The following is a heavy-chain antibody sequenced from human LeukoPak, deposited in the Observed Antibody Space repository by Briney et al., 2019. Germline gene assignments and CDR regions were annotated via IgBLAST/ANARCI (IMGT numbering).Heavy chain of an antibody. D-gene: IGHD4-17*01. J-gene: IGHJ4*02. CDR3: ARSAPPNYGDMFGIDY. CDR1: GYTFTSYG. CDR2: ISAYNGNT. Sequence: ASVKVSCKASGYTFTSYGISWVRQAPGQGLEWMGWISAYNGNTNYAQKLQGRVTMTRDTSISTAYMELSRLRSDDTAVYYCARSAPPNYGDMFGIDYWGQGTLVTVSS. V-gene: IGHV1-18*01.